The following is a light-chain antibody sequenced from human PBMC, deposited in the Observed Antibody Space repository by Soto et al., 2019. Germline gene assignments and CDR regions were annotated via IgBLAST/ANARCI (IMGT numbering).Light chain of an antibody. CDR2: GAS. CDR1: QSISSTA. J-gene: IGKJ1*01. CDR3: DYGNSPPWT. Sequence: EIVLTQSQGTLSLSPGERATLSCRDSQSISSTALAWYQQKPGQATRLLISGASSRATGIPDRVSVSGSGTDFTLSIGSLAPEDFAVYYCDYGNSPPWTFAQGTKVEIK. V-gene: IGKV3-20*01.